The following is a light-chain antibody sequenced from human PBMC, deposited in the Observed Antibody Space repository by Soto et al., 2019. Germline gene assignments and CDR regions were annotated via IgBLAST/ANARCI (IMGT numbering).Light chain of an antibody. V-gene: IGLV4-60*02. CDR1: SGHSSYI. CDR2: LEGSGSY. Sequence: QSVLTQSSSASASLGSSVKLTCTLSSGHSSYIIAWHQQQPGKAPRYLMKLEGSGSYNKGSGVPDRFSGYSSGADRYLTISNLQFEDEADYYCETWDSNNDTVFGGGTKLTVL. CDR3: ETWDSNNDTV. J-gene: IGLJ3*02.